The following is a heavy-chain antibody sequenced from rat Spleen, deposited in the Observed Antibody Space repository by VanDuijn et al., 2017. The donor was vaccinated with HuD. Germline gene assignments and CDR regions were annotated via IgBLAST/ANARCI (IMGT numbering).Heavy chain of an antibody. CDR1: GFSISDYA. Sequence: EVQLVESGGGLVQPGRSLKLSCAASGFSISDYAMAWVRQAPTKGLEWVATIIYDGSSPYYRVSVKGRFTISSKNAKSTLYLQMDSLRSEDTATYYCARRDVYYGPVFFDYWGQGVMVTVSS. D-gene: IGHD1-6*01. CDR2: IIYDGSSP. V-gene: IGHV5-17*01. CDR3: ARRDVYYGPVFFDY. J-gene: IGHJ2*01.